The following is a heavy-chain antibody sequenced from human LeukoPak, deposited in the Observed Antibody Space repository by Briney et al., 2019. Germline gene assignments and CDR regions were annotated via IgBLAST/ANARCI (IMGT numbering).Heavy chain of an antibody. J-gene: IGHJ6*02. D-gene: IGHD3-16*02. CDR3: ARDGSYHPYYYGMDV. Sequence: GGSLRLSCAASGFTVSSNYMSWVRQAPGKGLEWVSVIYSGGSTYYADSVKGRFTVSRDNSKNTLYLQMNSLRAEDTAVYYCARDGSYHPYYYGMDVWGQGTTVTVSS. V-gene: IGHV3-66*01. CDR2: IYSGGST. CDR1: GFTVSSNY.